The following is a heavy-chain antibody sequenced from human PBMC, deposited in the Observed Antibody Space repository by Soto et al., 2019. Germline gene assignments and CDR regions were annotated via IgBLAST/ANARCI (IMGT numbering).Heavy chain of an antibody. D-gene: IGHD6-13*01. Sequence: QVQLQESGPGLVKPSETLSLTCTVSGGSIRSSYWSWIRQPPGKGLEWIGYISDSGSTNYNPSLKSRVTIAVDTSKNQFSLELSSVTAADTAVYYCARQGIAPAGTSLDYWGQGTLVTVSS. CDR1: GGSIRSSY. V-gene: IGHV4-59*08. CDR2: ISDSGST. CDR3: ARQGIAPAGTSLDY. J-gene: IGHJ4*02.